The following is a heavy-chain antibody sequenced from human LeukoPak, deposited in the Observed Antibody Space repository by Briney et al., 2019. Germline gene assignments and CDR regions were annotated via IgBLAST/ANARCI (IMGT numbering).Heavy chain of an antibody. D-gene: IGHD3-22*01. Sequence: GASVKVSCKASGYTFTGYYMHWVRQAPGQGLEWMGWINPNSGGTNYAQKFQGRVTMTRDTSISTAYMELSRLRSDDTAVYYCARDSPDDSSGYYYSLFDYWGQETLVTVSS. V-gene: IGHV1-2*02. CDR1: GYTFTGYY. CDR2: INPNSGGT. CDR3: ARDSPDDSSGYYYSLFDY. J-gene: IGHJ4*02.